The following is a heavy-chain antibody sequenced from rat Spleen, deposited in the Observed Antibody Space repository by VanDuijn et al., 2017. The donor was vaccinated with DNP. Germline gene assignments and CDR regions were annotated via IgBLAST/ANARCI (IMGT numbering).Heavy chain of an antibody. J-gene: IGHJ2*01. V-gene: IGHV5-31*01. CDR3: VRWNSGHFDY. CDR2: ITSSGGNT. D-gene: IGHD4-3*01. Sequence: EVQLVESGGDLVQPGRSLKLSCVDSGFTFKNYWMTWIRQVPGKGLEWIASITSSGGNTYYPDSVKGRFAISRDNAKSTLYLQMNSLRSEDMATYYCVRWNSGHFDYWGQGVMVTVSS. CDR1: GFTFKNYW.